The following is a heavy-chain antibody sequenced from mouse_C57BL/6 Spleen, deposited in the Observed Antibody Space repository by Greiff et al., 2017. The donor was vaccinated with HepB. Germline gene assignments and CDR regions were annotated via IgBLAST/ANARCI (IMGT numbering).Heavy chain of an antibody. V-gene: IGHV5-4*01. D-gene: IGHD2-5*01. CDR1: GFTFSSYA. J-gene: IGHJ4*01. CDR2: ISDGGSYT. Sequence: EVQRVESGGGLVKPGGSLKLSCAASGFTFSSYAMSWVRQTPEKRLEWVATISDGGSYTYYPDNVKGRFTISRDNAKNKLYLQMSHLKSEDTAMYYCAREDSNYERDYAMDYWGQGTSVTVSS. CDR3: AREDSNYERDYAMDY.